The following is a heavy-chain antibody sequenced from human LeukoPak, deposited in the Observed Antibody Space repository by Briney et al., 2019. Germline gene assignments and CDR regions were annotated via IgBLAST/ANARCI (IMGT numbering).Heavy chain of an antibody. J-gene: IGHJ6*03. V-gene: IGHV3-33*06. Sequence: PGGSLRLPCAASGFTFSSYGMHWVRQAPGKGLEWVAVIWYDGSKKYYADSVNGRFTISRDNSRNTLFLQMNSLRADDTAVYYCANDNAYSSSWYYYYYMDVWGKGTTVTVSS. D-gene: IGHD6-13*01. CDR2: IWYDGSKK. CDR1: GFTFSSYG. CDR3: ANDNAYSSSWYYYYYMDV.